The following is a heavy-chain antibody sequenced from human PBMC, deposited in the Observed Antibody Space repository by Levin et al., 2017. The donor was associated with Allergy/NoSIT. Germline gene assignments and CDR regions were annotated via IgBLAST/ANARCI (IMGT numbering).Heavy chain of an antibody. CDR2: ISGSGGST. J-gene: IGHJ4*02. D-gene: IGHD1-26*01. Sequence: GESLKISCAASGFTFSSYAMSWVRQAPGKGLEWVSAISGSGGSTFYADSVKGRFTISRDNSKNTLYLQMISLRAEDTAVYYCAKPTSGSYPGCFDYWGQGTLVTVSS. CDR3: AKPTSGSYPGCFDY. V-gene: IGHV3-23*01. CDR1: GFTFSSYA.